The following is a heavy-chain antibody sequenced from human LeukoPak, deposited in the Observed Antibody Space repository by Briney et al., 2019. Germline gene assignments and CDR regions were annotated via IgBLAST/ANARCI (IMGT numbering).Heavy chain of an antibody. D-gene: IGHD5-18*01. V-gene: IGHV4-4*02. Sequence: PSETLSLTCAVSGGSISSSNWWSWVRQPPGKGLEWIGEIYHSGSTNYNPSLKSRVTISVDKSKNQFSLKLSSVTAADTAVYYCARRIQLWSTQFDYWGQGTLVTVSS. CDR1: GGSISSSNW. CDR3: ARRIQLWSTQFDY. J-gene: IGHJ4*02. CDR2: IYHSGST.